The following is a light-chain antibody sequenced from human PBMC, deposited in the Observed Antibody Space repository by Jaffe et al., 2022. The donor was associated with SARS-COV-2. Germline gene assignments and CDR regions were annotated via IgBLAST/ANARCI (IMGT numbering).Light chain of an antibody. CDR3: QQYHSYPVT. Sequence: DIQMTQSPSTLSASVGDRVTITCRASQSISNWLAWYQQKPGKAPKVLVYRASTLESGVPSRFSGSGSGTEFTLTISSLQPDDSASYYCQQYHSYPVTLGQGTKVEIK. CDR1: QSISNW. CDR2: RAS. V-gene: IGKV1-5*03. J-gene: IGKJ2*01.